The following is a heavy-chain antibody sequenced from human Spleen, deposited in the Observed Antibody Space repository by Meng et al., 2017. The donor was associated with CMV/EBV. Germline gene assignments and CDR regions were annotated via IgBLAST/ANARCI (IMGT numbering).Heavy chain of an antibody. CDR3: ARDFRCGSTSCPHWYFDL. J-gene: IGHJ2*01. CDR1: GYTFTNYF. CDR2: INPDSGGT. V-gene: IGHV1-2*02. Sequence: ASVKVSCKASGYTFTNYFIHWVRQAPGQGLEWMGWINPDSGGTNYAQKFQGRVTMTRDTSITTAYMELSRVTSDDTAVYYCARDFRCGSTSCPHWYFDLWGRGTLVTVSS. D-gene: IGHD2-2*01.